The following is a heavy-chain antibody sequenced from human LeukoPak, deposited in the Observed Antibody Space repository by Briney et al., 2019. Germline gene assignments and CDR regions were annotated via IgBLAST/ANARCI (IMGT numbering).Heavy chain of an antibody. CDR3: AGHLGPIDY. CDR1: GGSFSGYY. V-gene: IGHV4-34*01. Sequence: SETLSLTCAVYGGSFSGYYWSWIRQPPGKELEWIGEINHSGSTNYNPSLKSRVTISVDTSKNQFSLKLSSVTAADTAVYYCAGHLGPIDYWGQGTLVTVSS. D-gene: IGHD1-26*01. CDR2: INHSGST. J-gene: IGHJ4*02.